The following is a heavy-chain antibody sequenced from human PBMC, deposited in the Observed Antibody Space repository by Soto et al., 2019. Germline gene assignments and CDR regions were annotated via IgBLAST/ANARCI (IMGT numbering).Heavy chain of an antibody. CDR2: INPSGGST. Sequence: QVQLVQSGAEVKKPGASVKVSCKASGYTFTSYYMHWVRQAPGQGLEWMGIINPSGGSTSYAQKFQGRVTMTRDTSTSTVYMELSSLRSEDTAVYYCARDHGESIVVPLSDKKGSIDYWGQGTLVTVSS. D-gene: IGHD2-2*01. CDR1: GYTFTSYY. J-gene: IGHJ4*02. V-gene: IGHV1-46*03. CDR3: ARDHGESIVVPLSDKKGSIDY.